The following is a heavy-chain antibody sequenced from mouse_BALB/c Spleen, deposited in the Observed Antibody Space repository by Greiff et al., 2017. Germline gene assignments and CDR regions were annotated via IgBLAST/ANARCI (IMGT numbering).Heavy chain of an antibody. CDR1: GYSITSGYY. CDR3: APYEYDDGFAY. Sequence: EVQVVESGPGLVKPSQSLSLTCSVTGYSITSGYYWNWIRQFPGNKLEWMGYISYDGSNNYNPSLKNRISITRDTSKNQFFLKLNSVTTEDTATYCCAPYEYDDGFAYWGQGTLVTVSA. D-gene: IGHD2-4*01. CDR2: ISYDGSN. J-gene: IGHJ3*01. V-gene: IGHV3-6*02.